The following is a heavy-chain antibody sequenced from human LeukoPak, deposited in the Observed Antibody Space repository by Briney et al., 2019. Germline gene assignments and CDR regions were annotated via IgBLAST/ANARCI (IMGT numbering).Heavy chain of an antibody. CDR2: INHSGST. Sequence: SETLSLTCAVYGGSFRGYYWSWIRQPPGKGLEWIGEINHSGSTNYNPSLKSRVTISVDTSKNQFSLKLSSVTAADTAVYYCARGLNYYYMDVWGKGTTVTVSS. CDR1: GGSFRGYY. J-gene: IGHJ6*03. V-gene: IGHV4-34*01. CDR3: ARGLNYYYMDV.